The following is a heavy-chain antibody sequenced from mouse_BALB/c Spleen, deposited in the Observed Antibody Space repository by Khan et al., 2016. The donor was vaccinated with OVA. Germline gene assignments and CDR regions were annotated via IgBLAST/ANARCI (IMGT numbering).Heavy chain of an antibody. V-gene: IGHV1-20*02. CDR3: ARKNGSYFDY. D-gene: IGHD1-1*01. CDR2: INPHIGET. J-gene: IGHJ2*01. Sequence: MQLEESGPELVKPGASVKISCKASGYSFTGYFMNWVMQSHGKSLEWIGRINPHIGETLYNQKFKGKATLTVDESSRTVHMELRSLVSEDSAVYYCARKNGSYFDYGGQGTTLTVSS. CDR1: GYSFTGYF.